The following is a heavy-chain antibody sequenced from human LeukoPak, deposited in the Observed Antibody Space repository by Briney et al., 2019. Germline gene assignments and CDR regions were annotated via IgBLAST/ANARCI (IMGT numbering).Heavy chain of an antibody. D-gene: IGHD3-10*01. Sequence: ASVKVSCKASGCTFTSYYMHWVRQAPGQGLEWMGIINPSGGSTSYAQKFQGRVTMTRDTSTSTVYMELSSLRSEDTAVYYCARGWSTMVRGAYYGMDVWGQGTTVTVSS. CDR2: INPSGGST. CDR3: ARGWSTMVRGAYYGMDV. J-gene: IGHJ6*02. V-gene: IGHV1-46*01. CDR1: GCTFTSYY.